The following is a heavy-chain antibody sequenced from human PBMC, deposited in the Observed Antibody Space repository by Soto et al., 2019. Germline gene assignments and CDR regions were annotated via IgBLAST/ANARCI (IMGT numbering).Heavy chain of an antibody. CDR3: ARPGSSSSDY. D-gene: IGHD6-6*01. CDR2: IIPRDSDT. Sequence: SLKIYCKSSGYSFSTYCIGWVRQMPGKGLEWMGIIIPRDSDTRYSPSFQGQVTISADKSINTAYLQWSSLKASDTAMYYCARPGSSSSDYWGQGTLVTVSS. J-gene: IGHJ4*02. CDR1: GYSFSTYC. V-gene: IGHV5-51*01.